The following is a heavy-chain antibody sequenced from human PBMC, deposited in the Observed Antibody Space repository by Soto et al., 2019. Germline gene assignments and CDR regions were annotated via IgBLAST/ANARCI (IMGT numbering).Heavy chain of an antibody. CDR2: IYYSGST. CDR3: ARSVQLWPTNWFDP. V-gene: IGHV4-61*01. J-gene: IGHJ5*02. Sequence: SETLSLTCTVSGGSVSSGSYYWYWIRQPPGKGLEWIGYIYYSGSTNYNPPLKRRVAISVDTSKNQFSLKLKSVTAADTAVYYCARSVQLWPTNWFDPWGQGTLVTVSS. CDR1: GGSVSSGSYY. D-gene: IGHD5-18*01.